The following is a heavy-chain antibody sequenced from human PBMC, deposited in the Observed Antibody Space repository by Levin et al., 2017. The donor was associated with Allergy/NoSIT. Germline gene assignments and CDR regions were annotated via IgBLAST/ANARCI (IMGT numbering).Heavy chain of an antibody. D-gene: IGHD3-22*01. CDR1: GFTFSSYW. Sequence: GESLKISCAASGFTFSSYWMSWVRQAPGKGLEWVANIKQDGSEKYYVDSVKGRFTISRDNAKNSLYLQMNSLRAEDTAVYYCARETYYYDSNDYWGQGTLVTVSS. CDR2: IKQDGSEK. J-gene: IGHJ4*02. V-gene: IGHV3-7*01. CDR3: ARETYYYDSNDY.